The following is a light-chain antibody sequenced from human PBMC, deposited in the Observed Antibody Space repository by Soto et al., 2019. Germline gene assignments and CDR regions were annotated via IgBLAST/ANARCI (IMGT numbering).Light chain of an antibody. Sequence: IQLTQSPSPLSASVGDRVTITCRASQGINSFLAWYQQKPGKAPKLLIYAPSTLQSAVPSRFSGSGSGTDFTLTISSLQTDDFSTYSCQQYHSYSAAFGPGIKVDIK. V-gene: IGKV1-9*01. CDR3: QQYHSYSAA. CDR1: QGINSF. CDR2: APS. J-gene: IGKJ1*01.